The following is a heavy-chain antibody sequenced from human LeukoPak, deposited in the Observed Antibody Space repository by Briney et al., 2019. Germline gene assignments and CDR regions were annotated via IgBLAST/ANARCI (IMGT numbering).Heavy chain of an antibody. J-gene: IGHJ3*02. Sequence: SETLSLTCTVSGGSISSGDYYWSWIRQPPGKGLEWIGYIYYSGSTYYNPSLKSRVTISVDTSKNQFSLKLSSVTAADTAVYYCARGDYYDSSGYYKWYAFDIWGQGTMVTVSS. V-gene: IGHV4-30-4*08. CDR1: GGSISSGDYY. CDR3: ARGDYYDSSGYYKWYAFDI. D-gene: IGHD3-22*01. CDR2: IYYSGST.